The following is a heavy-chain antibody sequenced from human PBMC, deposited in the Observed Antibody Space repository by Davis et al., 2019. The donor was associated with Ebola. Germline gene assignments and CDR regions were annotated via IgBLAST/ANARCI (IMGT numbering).Heavy chain of an antibody. CDR1: GFSFSNFG. V-gene: IGHV3-23*01. CDR2: LSGSGGRT. D-gene: IGHD3-10*01. J-gene: IGHJ4*02. CDR3: ARAQALAGISYFNY. Sequence: GESLKISCAASGFSFSNFGMNWVRQAPGKGLEWVSGLSGSGGRTYYTDSVKGRFTISRDKFKNTLYLQINSLGAEDTAVYYCARAQALAGISYFNYWGQGTLVTVSS.